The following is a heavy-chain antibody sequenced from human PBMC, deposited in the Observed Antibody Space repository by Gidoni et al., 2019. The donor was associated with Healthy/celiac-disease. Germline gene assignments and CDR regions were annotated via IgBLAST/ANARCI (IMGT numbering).Heavy chain of an antibody. V-gene: IGHV3-74*01. J-gene: IGHJ4*02. Sequence: EVQLVESGGGLVQPGGSLRLSCAASGFTFSSYWMHWVRQAPGKGLVWVSRINSDGSSTSYADSVKGRFTISRDNAKNTLYLQMNSLRAEDTAVYYCARGSWIQLWLRWQDFDYWGQGTLVTVSS. CDR3: ARGSWIQLWLRWQDFDY. D-gene: IGHD5-18*01. CDR2: INSDGSST. CDR1: GFTFSSYW.